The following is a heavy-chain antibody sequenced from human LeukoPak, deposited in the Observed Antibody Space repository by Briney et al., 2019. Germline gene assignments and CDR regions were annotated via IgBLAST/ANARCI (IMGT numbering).Heavy chain of an antibody. CDR3: ARDRGSSWYVDY. J-gene: IGHJ4*02. CDR2: ISSSSSYI. D-gene: IGHD6-13*01. V-gene: IGHV3-21*01. CDR1: GFIFSSAW. Sequence: GGSLRLSCAASGFIFSSAWMSWARQAPGKGLEWVSSISSSSSYIYYADSVKGRFTISRDNAKNSLYLQMNSLRAEDTAVYYCARDRGSSWYVDYWGQGTLVTVSS.